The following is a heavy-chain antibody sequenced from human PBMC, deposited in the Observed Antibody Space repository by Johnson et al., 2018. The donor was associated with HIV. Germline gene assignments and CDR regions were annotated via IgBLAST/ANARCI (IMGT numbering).Heavy chain of an antibody. Sequence: QEQLVESGGDLVQPGRSLTLSCTASGFTFGDYAMSWFRQAPGKGLEWVSYISGSADTIYYTDSVKGRFTISRDNAKNSMYLQMNSLRAEDTAVYYCARKGAWAFDIWGQGTMVTVSS. J-gene: IGHJ3*02. CDR3: ARKGAWAFDI. CDR1: GFTFGDYA. D-gene: IGHD3-16*01. V-gene: IGHV3-11*04. CDR2: ISGSADTI.